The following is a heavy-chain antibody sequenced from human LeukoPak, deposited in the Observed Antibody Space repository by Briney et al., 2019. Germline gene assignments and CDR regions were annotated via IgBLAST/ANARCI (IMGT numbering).Heavy chain of an antibody. Sequence: SETLSLTCNVSGGSFSGSTYYWGWIRQPPGKGLEWIGTIYYRGSTYYNPSLRSRVTISVDASKNQFSLKLSSVTAADTAVYYCASHYGSGIYHFVYWGQGTLVTVSS. CDR1: GGSFSGSTYY. CDR3: ASHYGSGIYHFVY. J-gene: IGHJ4*02. V-gene: IGHV4-39*01. CDR2: IYYRGST. D-gene: IGHD3-10*01.